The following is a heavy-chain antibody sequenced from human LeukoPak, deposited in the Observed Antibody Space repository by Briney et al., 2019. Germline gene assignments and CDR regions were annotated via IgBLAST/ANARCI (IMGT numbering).Heavy chain of an antibody. J-gene: IGHJ4*02. CDR3: ARRYYYGSGSIVDY. Sequence: ETLSLTCTVSGGSISSYYWSWIRQPPGKGLEWMGIIYPGDSDTRYSPSFQGQVTISADKSISTAYLQWSSLKASDTAMYYCARRYYYGSGSIVDYWGQGTLVTVSS. V-gene: IGHV5-51*01. CDR2: IYPGDSDT. D-gene: IGHD3-10*01. CDR1: GGSISSYY.